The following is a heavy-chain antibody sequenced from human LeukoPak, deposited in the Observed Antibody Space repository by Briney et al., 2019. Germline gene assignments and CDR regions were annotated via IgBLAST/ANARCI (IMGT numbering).Heavy chain of an antibody. J-gene: IGHJ4*02. CDR2: INPNSGGT. CDR1: GYTFTGYY. Sequence: WASVKVSCKASGYTFTGYYMHWVRQAPGQGLEWMGWINPNSGGTKYAQKFQGRVTMTRDTSISTAYMELNRLRSDDTAVYYCARVMNREGTNYWGQGTLVTVSS. CDR3: ARVMNREGTNY. V-gene: IGHV1-2*02. D-gene: IGHD1/OR15-1a*01.